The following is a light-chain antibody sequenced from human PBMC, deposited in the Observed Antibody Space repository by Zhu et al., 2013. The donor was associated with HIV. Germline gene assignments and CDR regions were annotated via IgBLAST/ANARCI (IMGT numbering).Light chain of an antibody. V-gene: IGKV1-9*01. J-gene: IGKJ3*01. CDR1: QDIGKY. CDR2: AAS. CDR3: QQFNSYPIT. Sequence: DIQLTQSPSLLSASVGDRVTITCRASQDIGKYLAWYQQRPGRAPNLLVYAASTTQSGVPGRFGGRGSGTEFTLTISSRHPEDFATYYCQQFNSYPITFGHGTKVDIK.